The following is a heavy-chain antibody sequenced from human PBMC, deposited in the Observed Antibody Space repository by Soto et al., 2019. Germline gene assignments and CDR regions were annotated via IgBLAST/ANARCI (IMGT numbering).Heavy chain of an antibody. CDR3: ARGDTAMGDDAFDI. D-gene: IGHD5-18*01. J-gene: IGHJ3*02. V-gene: IGHV1-69*02. CDR1: GGTFSSYT. Sequence: QVQLVQSGAEVKKPGSSVKVSCKASGGTFSSYTISWVRQAPGQGLEWMGRIIPILGIANYAQKFQGRATITADKSTSTAYMELSSLRSEDTAVYYCARGDTAMGDDAFDIWGQGTMVTVSS. CDR2: IIPILGIA.